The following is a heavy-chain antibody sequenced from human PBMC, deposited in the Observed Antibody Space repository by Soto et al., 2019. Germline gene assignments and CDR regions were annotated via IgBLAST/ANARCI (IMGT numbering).Heavy chain of an antibody. CDR1: GFTFSNAW. J-gene: IGHJ3*02. Sequence: GGSLRLSCAASGFTFSNAWMNWVRQAPGKGLEWVGRIKSKTDGGTTDYAAPVKGRFTISRDDSKNTLYLQMNSLKTEDTAVYYCTTAPSSWVLMVYPHADPEDTNGGDAFDIWGQGTMVTVSS. CDR2: IKSKTDGGTT. CDR3: TTAPSSWVLMVYPHADPEDTNGGDAFDI. V-gene: IGHV3-15*07. D-gene: IGHD2-8*01.